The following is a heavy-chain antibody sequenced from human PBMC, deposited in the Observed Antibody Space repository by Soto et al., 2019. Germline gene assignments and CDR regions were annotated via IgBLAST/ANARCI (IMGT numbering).Heavy chain of an antibody. J-gene: IGHJ6*02. V-gene: IGHV1-18*01. Sequence: ASVKVSCKASGYTFTSYGISWVRQAPGQGLEWMGWISAYNGNTNYAQKLQGRVTMTTDTSTSTAYMELRSLRSDDTAVYYCAGPMYILGATTSAVDYYYGMAVWGQGTTVTGSS. D-gene: IGHD1-26*01. CDR2: ISAYNGNT. CDR3: AGPMYILGATTSAVDYYYGMAV. CDR1: GYTFTSYG.